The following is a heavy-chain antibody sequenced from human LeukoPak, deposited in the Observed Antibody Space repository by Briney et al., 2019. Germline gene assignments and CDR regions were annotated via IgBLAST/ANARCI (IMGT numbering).Heavy chain of an antibody. CDR3: ARFPVWELLRYFDY. Sequence: ASVKVSCKASGYTFTGYYMHWVRQAPGQGLEWMGWINPNSGRTNYAQKFQGRVTMTRDTSISTAYMELSRLRSDDTAVYYCARFPVWELLRYFDYWGQGTLVTVSS. J-gene: IGHJ4*02. D-gene: IGHD1-26*01. CDR2: INPNSGRT. V-gene: IGHV1-2*02. CDR1: GYTFTGYY.